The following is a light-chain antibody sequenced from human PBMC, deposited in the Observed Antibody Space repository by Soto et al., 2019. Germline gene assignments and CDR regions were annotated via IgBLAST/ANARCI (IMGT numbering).Light chain of an antibody. J-gene: IGKJ5*01. CDR2: DAS. V-gene: IGKV3-11*01. CDR1: ERLSSVY. CDR3: QQRSNWVT. Sequence: EVVLTQSPGTLSLSPGERATLSCRASERLSSVYLAWYQQKPGLAPRVLIYDASTRATVIPARFSGSGSGTEFTLTISSLEPEDFAVYYCQQRSNWVTFGQGTRLEIK.